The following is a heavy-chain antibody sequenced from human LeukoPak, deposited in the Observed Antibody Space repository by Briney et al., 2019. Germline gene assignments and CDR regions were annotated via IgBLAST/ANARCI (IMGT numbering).Heavy chain of an antibody. V-gene: IGHV1-69*13. J-gene: IGHJ4*02. D-gene: IGHD2-2*02. Sequence: SVKVSCKASGGTFSSYAISWVRQAPGQGLEWMGGIIPIFGTANYAQKFQGRVTITADESTSTAYMELSSLRSEDTAVYYCARDTDYTDWGGYDYWGQGTLVTVSS. CDR1: GGTFSSYA. CDR2: IIPIFGTA. CDR3: ARDTDYTDWGGYDY.